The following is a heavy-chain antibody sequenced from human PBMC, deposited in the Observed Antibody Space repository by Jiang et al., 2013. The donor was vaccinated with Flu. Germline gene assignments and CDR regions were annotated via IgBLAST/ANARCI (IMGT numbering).Heavy chain of an antibody. CDR3: AHMRLEDPRWYFNWFDP. V-gene: IGHV2-5*01. J-gene: IGHJ5*02. Sequence: KRYSPSLKSRLTITKDTSKNQVVLTMTNMDPVDTATYYCAHMRLEDPRWYFNWFDPWGQGTLVTVSS. CDR2: K. D-gene: IGHD6-13*01.